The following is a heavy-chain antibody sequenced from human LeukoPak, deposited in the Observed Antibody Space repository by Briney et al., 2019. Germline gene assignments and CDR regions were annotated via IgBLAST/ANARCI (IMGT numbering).Heavy chain of an antibody. CDR3: ARIYCGGDCYLVA. CDR1: GGSISSYY. Sequence: SETLSLTCTGSGGSISSYYWSWIRQPPGKGLEWIGYIYYSGSTNYNPSLKSRVTISVDTSKNQFSLKLRSVTAADTAVYYCARIYCGGDCYLVAWGQGTLVTVSS. CDR2: IYYSGST. V-gene: IGHV4-59*12. D-gene: IGHD2-21*02. J-gene: IGHJ4*02.